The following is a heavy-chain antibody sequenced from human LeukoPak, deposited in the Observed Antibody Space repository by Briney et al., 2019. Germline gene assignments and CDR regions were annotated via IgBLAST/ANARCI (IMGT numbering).Heavy chain of an antibody. CDR3: AKGYCSSATCYSRFDP. J-gene: IGHJ5*02. CDR1: GLTFSSYA. V-gene: IGHV3-23*01. CDR2: ISGSGGST. Sequence: GGSLRLPCAASGLTFSSYAMSWVRQPPGKGLEWVSAISGSGGSTFSADSVKGRFTISRDNSENTLYLQMDSLRAGDTAVYYCAKGYCSSATCYSRFDPWGQGTLVTVSS. D-gene: IGHD2-2*01.